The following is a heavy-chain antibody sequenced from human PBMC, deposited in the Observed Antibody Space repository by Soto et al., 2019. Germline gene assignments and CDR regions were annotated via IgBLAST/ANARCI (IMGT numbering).Heavy chain of an antibody. CDR3: ASSTNDYGDRH. CDR2: MNPNSGNT. V-gene: IGHV1-8*01. Sequence: QVQLVQSGAEVKKPGASVKVSCKASGYTFTSYDINWVRQATGQGLEWMGWMNPNSGNTGYAQKFPGRATMTRNTSIRTAYMGLSSLRSEDTAGYYCASSTNDYGDRHWGQGTLVTVSS. D-gene: IGHD4-17*01. CDR1: GYTFTSYD. J-gene: IGHJ4*02.